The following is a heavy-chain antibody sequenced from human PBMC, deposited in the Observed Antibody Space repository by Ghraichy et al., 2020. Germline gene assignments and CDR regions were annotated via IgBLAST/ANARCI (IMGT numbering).Heavy chain of an antibody. CDR3: AKDYDFWSYQVDY. V-gene: IGHV3-23*01. D-gene: IGHD3-3*01. CDR1: GFTFSGYA. Sequence: GGSLRLSCAASGFTFSGYAMSWVRQAPGKGLEWVSAISGSGGSTFYADSVKGRFTISRDNSKNTVSLQMNSLRAEDTALYYCAKDYDFWSYQVDYWGQGTLVTVSS. CDR2: ISGSGGST. J-gene: IGHJ4*02.